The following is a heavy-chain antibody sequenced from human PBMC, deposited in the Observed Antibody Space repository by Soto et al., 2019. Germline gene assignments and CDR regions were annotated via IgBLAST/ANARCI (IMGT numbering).Heavy chain of an antibody. Sequence: SLRLSCAASGFTFSSYGMHWVRQAPGKGLEWVAVISYDGSNKYYADSVKGRFTISRDNSKNTLYLQMNSLRAEDTAVYYCAYPHDAFDIWGQGTMVTVSS. CDR3: AYPHDAFDI. V-gene: IGHV3-30*03. J-gene: IGHJ3*02. CDR1: GFTFSSYG. CDR2: ISYDGSNK.